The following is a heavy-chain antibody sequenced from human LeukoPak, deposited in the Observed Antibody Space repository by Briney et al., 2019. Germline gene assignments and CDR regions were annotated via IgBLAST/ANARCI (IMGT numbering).Heavy chain of an antibody. V-gene: IGHV3-21*01. J-gene: IGHJ4*02. CDR1: GFTFSSYS. D-gene: IGHD5-24*01. CDR2: ISSSSSYI. CDR3: ARDPSRDGYNDGDY. Sequence: PGGSLRLSCAASGFTFSSYSMNWVRQAPGNGLEWVSSISSSSSYIYYADSVKGRFTISRDNAKNSLYLQMNSLRAEDTAVYYCARDPSRDGYNDGDYWGQGTLVTVSS.